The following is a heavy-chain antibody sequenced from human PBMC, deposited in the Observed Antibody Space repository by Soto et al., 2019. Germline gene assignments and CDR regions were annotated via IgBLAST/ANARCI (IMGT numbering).Heavy chain of an antibody. CDR2: INKDGSQT. J-gene: IGHJ4*02. CDR3: VKEIAAAQ. D-gene: IGHD6-25*01. V-gene: IGHV3-7*01. CDR1: GFTFSNYW. Sequence: EVQLVESGGALVQPGGSLRLTCATSGFTFSNYWMTWVHQAPGKGLEWVANINKDGSQTSFVDSVKGRFTIFRDNAKSSLYLQMNSLRGEDTAKYYCVKEIAAAQWGQGTLVTVSS.